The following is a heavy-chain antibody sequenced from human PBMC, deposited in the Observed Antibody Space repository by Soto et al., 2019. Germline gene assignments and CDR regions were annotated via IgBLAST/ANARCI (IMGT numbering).Heavy chain of an antibody. Sequence: QVQLLQWGAGLLKPSETLSLTCAVYGGSFSGYYWSWIRQPPGKGLEWIGEINHRGYTTYNPSLKSRVTISVDTSKNQFSLKLSSVTAADTAVYYCARVDIVTTNWFDPWGQGTPVTVSS. J-gene: IGHJ5*02. D-gene: IGHD5-12*01. V-gene: IGHV4-34*01. CDR3: ARVDIVTTNWFDP. CDR1: GGSFSGYY. CDR2: INHRGYT.